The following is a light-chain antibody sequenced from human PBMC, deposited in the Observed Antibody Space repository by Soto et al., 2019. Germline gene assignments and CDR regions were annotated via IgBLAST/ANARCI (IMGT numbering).Light chain of an antibody. Sequence: EIVLTQSPGTLSLSPGERATLSCRASQSVSNKYLAWYQQKPGQAPRLLIYGASNGATGIPDRFSGSGSGTDFTLTISRLEPEDFAVYYCQQYGSSGTFGQGTKVDIK. V-gene: IGKV3-20*01. CDR3: QQYGSSGT. J-gene: IGKJ1*01. CDR1: QSVSNKY. CDR2: GAS.